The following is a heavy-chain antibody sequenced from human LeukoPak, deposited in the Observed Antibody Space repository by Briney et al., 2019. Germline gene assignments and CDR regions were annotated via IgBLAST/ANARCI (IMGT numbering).Heavy chain of an antibody. D-gene: IGHD5/OR15-5a*01. CDR1: GGSVSSGSYY. V-gene: IGHV4-61*01. Sequence: SETLSLTCTVSGGSVSSGSYYWSWIQQPPGKGLEWIGYIYYSGSTNYNPSLKSRVTISVDTSKNQFSLKLSSVTAADTAVYYCARDPGSTLYYYYGMDVWGKGTTVTVSS. CDR2: IYYSGST. J-gene: IGHJ6*04. CDR3: ARDPGSTLYYYYGMDV.